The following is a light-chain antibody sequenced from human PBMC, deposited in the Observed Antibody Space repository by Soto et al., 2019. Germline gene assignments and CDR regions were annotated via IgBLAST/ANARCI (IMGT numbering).Light chain of an antibody. Sequence: EVVLTQSPGTLSLSAGERATLSCRASQSVSSSYLAWYQQKPGQAPRLLIYGASSWATDIPDRITGSGSGTDFTLTISRLEPEDFAVYYCQQYGSSLITFGQGTRLEIK. CDR3: QQYGSSLIT. J-gene: IGKJ5*01. V-gene: IGKV3-20*01. CDR2: GAS. CDR1: QSVSSSY.